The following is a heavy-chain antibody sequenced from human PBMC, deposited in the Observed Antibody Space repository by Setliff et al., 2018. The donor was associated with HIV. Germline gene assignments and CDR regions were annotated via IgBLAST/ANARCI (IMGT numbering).Heavy chain of an antibody. CDR1: GFTFGEYA. V-gene: IGHV3-49*04. CDR3: TRVEWDLQSEY. J-gene: IGHJ4*02. Sequence: GESLKISCRASGFTFGEYAMSWVRQAPGNGLEWVGFIRSKGYGGTTEYAASVKGRFTISRDDSKSIAYLKMNSLKTEDTAVYYCTRVEWDLQSEYWGKGTLVTVS. D-gene: IGHD1-26*01. CDR2: IRSKGYGGTT.